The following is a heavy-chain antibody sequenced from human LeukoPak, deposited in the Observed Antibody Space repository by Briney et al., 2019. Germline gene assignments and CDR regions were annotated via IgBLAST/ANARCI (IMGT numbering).Heavy chain of an antibody. Sequence: GGSLRLSCAASGFAFGSHWMHWVRPAPGKGLVWVARIESDASNTRYADSVKGRFTISRDNANKTLYLQMNSLRAEDTAVYYCTRDGSGSRIPFDYWGQGTLVTVSS. CDR2: IESDASNT. CDR3: TRDGSGSRIPFDY. D-gene: IGHD1-26*01. J-gene: IGHJ4*02. CDR1: GFAFGSHW. V-gene: IGHV3-74*01.